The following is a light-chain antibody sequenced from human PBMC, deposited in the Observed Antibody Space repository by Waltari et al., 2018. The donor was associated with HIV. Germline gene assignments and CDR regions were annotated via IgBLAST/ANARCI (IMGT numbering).Light chain of an antibody. V-gene: IGLV2-14*01. CDR2: EVN. Sequence: QSALTQPASASGSPGQSITISCTGTRHALGSSKYVSWYQHHSGKAPKLIISEVNNRPSGVSNRFSGSKSANTAALTISGLQAEDEGDYFCSSYTTSFTVIFGGGTKLTV. J-gene: IGLJ2*01. CDR3: SSYTTSFTVI. CDR1: RHALGSSKY.